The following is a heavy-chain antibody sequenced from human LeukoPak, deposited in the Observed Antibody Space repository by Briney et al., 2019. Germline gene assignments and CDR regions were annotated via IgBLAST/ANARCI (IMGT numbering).Heavy chain of an antibody. J-gene: IGHJ4*02. CDR3: ARDPQGRSGSGL. Sequence: SETLSLTCTVSGASISSYYWSWIRQPARKGLEWIGHIYTSGSTNYNPSLKSRVTISVDKSKNQFSLKLSSVAAADTAVYYCARDPQGRSGSGLWGQGTLVTVSS. D-gene: IGHD3-10*01. CDR1: GASISSYY. V-gene: IGHV4-4*07. CDR2: IYTSGST.